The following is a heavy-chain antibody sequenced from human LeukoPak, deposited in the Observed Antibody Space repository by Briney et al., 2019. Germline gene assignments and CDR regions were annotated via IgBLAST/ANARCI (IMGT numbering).Heavy chain of an antibody. V-gene: IGHV1-2*02. CDR1: GYTFTGYY. J-gene: IGHJ4*02. CDR2: IKPNSGGT. D-gene: IGHD5-12*01. CDR3: ASIMEWVVDIVATMGEFDY. Sequence: ASVKVSCKASGYTFTGYYMHWVRQAPGQGLEWMGWIKPNSGGTNYAQKFQGRVTMTRDTSISTAYMELSRLRSDDTAVYYCASIMEWVVDIVATMGEFDYWGQGTLVTVSS.